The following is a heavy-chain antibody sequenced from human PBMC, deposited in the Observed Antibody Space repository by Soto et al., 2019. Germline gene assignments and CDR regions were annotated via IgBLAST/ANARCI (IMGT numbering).Heavy chain of an antibody. J-gene: IGHJ4*02. CDR1: GFTFSSYA. D-gene: IGHD6-19*01. Sequence: EVQLLESGGGLVQPGGSLRLSCAASGFTFSSYAMSWVRQAPGKGLEWVSAISGSGGSTYYADSVKGRFTISRDNSKNTLYLRMNSLRAEDTAVYYCAKEGAGALGSGWYYFDYWGQGTLVTVSS. CDR3: AKEGAGALGSGWYYFDY. CDR2: ISGSGGST. V-gene: IGHV3-23*01.